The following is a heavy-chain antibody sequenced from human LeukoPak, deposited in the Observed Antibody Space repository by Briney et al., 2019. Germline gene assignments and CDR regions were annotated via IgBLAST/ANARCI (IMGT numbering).Heavy chain of an antibody. CDR3: AKGLDYYDSSGYYTSEGDYFDY. CDR1: GFTFSSYA. J-gene: IGHJ4*02. Sequence: GRSLRLSCAASGFTFSSYALHWVRQAPGKGLEWVAVISYDGSDKYYADSVKGRFTISRDNSKNTLYLQMNSLRAEDTAVHYCAKGLDYYDSSGYYTSEGDYFDYWGQGTLVTVSS. D-gene: IGHD3-22*01. CDR2: ISYDGSDK. V-gene: IGHV3-30-3*01.